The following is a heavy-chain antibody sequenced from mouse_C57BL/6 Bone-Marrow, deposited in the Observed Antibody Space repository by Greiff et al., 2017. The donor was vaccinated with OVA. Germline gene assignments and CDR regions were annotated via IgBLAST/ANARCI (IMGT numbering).Heavy chain of an antibody. J-gene: IGHJ4*01. CDR1: GYTFTSYW. CDR3: ARLGDY. CDR2: IDPSDSYT. V-gene: IGHV1-69*01. Sequence: QVQLQQPGAELVMPGASVKLSCKASGYTFTSYWMPWVKQRPGQGLEWIGEIDPSDSYTNYNQKFKGKSTLTVDKSSSTAYMQLSSLTSEDSAVYYCARLGDYWGQGTSVTVSS.